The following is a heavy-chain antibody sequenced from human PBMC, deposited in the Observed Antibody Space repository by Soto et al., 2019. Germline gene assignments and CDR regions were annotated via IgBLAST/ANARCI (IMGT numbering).Heavy chain of an antibody. V-gene: IGHV3-74*01. CDR1: GFTLSSHW. CDR3: TRRGVPAATVYYMDV. Sequence: GGSLRLSCAASGFTLSSHWMHWVRQAPGKGLVWVSHINTDGSSTAYADSVKGRFTISRDNAKNTLYLQMNSLRAEDTAVYYCTRRGVPAATVYYMDVWGKGTTVTVSS. CDR2: INTDGSST. J-gene: IGHJ6*03. D-gene: IGHD2-2*01.